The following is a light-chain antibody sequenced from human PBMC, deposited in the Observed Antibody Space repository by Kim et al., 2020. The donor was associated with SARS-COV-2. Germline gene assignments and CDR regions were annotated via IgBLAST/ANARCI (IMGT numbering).Light chain of an antibody. CDR2: QDT. J-gene: IGLJ2*01. CDR1: KLGDKY. CDR3: QAWDSSTFYVV. V-gene: IGLV3-1*01. Sequence: STGQTASFTCSGDKLGDKYACWYQQKPGQSPVLVIYQDTKRPSGIPERFSGSNSGNTATLTISGTQAMDEADYYCQAWDSSTFYVVFGGGTQLTVL.